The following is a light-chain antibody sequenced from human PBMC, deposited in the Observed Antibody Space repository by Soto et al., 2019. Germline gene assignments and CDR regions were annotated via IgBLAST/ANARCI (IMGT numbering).Light chain of an antibody. V-gene: IGLV2-11*01. CDR2: DVN. J-gene: IGLJ2*01. CDR1: SSDVGGYDF. Sequence: QSALTQPRSVSGSPGQSVTISCTGTSSDVGGYDFVSWYQQHPGQAPKLMIYDVNKRPSGVPDRFSGSKSGNTASLTISGLQAEDEADYYCCSYAGSHWVFGGGTQLTVL. CDR3: CSYAGSHWV.